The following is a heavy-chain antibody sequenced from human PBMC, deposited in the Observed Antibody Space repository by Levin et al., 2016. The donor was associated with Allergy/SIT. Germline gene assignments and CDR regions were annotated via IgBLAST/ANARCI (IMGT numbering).Heavy chain of an antibody. J-gene: IGHJ4*02. V-gene: IGHV4-39*01. Sequence: WIRQPPGKGLEWIGSIYYSGSTYYNPSLKRRVTISVDTSKNQFSLKVSSVTAADTAVYYCARKEKFSGSYDYWGQGTLVTVSS. D-gene: IGHD1-26*01. CDR2: IYYSGST. CDR3: ARKEKFSGSYDY.